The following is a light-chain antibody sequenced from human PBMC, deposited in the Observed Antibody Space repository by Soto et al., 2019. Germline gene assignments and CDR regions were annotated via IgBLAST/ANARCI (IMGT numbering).Light chain of an antibody. CDR2: AAS. Sequence: LQRNPAPSSPSASVCDRGTHTYRASQDISDYLAWYQQRPGKAPELLIYAASTLQSGVPSRFSGSGSGTEFTLTISSLQPEDFATYSCQQLNSYPLTFGGGTRWIS. V-gene: IGKV1-9*01. CDR3: QQLNSYPLT. CDR1: QDISDY. J-gene: IGKJ4*01.